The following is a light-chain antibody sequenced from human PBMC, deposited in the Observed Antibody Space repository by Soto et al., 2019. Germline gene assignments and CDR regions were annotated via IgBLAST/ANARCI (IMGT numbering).Light chain of an antibody. CDR3: KKYNSAPRK. J-gene: IGKJ1*01. Sequence: DIQMTQSPSSLSASVGDRVTITCRASQFINKYLSWYQQKPGKVPKLLIYAASTLQSGVPSRFSGSGSGTDFTLTISSLQPEDVATYYCKKYNSAPRKFGQGTKV. CDR2: AAS. CDR1: QFINKY. V-gene: IGKV1-27*01.